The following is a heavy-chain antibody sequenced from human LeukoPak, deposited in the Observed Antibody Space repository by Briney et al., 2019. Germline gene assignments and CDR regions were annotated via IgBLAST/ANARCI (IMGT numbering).Heavy chain of an antibody. J-gene: IGHJ4*02. V-gene: IGHV1-2*04. D-gene: IGHD4-17*01. CDR1: GYTFTGYY. CDR3: ARDRRDGDGTFDY. CDR2: INPNSGGT. Sequence: ASVKVSCKASGYTFTGYYMHWVRQAPGQGLEWMGWINPNSGGTNYAQKFQGWVTMTRDTSISTAYMELSRLRSDDTAVYYCARDRRDGDGTFDYWGQGTLVTVSS.